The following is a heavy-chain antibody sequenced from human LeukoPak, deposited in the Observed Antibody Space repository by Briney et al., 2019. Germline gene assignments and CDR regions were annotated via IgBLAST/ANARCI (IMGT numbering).Heavy chain of an antibody. CDR3: AGEGPRYCSGGICYSDH. CDR2: ISAHNDNT. V-gene: IGHV1-18*01. J-gene: IGHJ4*02. Sequence: ASVKVSCKASGYTFTRNGITWVRQAPGQGLEWMGWISAHNDNTKYAQKLQGRVTMTTETSTNTAYMELRSLTSDVTAVYYGAGEGPRYCSGGICYSDHWGQGTLVTVSS. D-gene: IGHD2-15*01. CDR1: GYTFTRNG.